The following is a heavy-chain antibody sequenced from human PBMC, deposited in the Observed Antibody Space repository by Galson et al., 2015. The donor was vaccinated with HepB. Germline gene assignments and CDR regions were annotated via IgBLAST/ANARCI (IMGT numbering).Heavy chain of an antibody. CDR3: AKDQGSRHGGLDYDFWSGLYYYYGMDV. J-gene: IGHJ6*02. V-gene: IGHV3-30*18. Sequence: SLRLSCAASGFTFSSYGMHWVRQAPGKGLEWVAAISYDGSNKYYADSVKGRFTISRDNSKNTLYLQMNSLRAEDTAVYYCAKDQGSRHGGLDYDFWSGLYYYYGMDVWGQGTTVTVSS. CDR2: ISYDGSNK. CDR1: GFTFSSYG. D-gene: IGHD3-3*01.